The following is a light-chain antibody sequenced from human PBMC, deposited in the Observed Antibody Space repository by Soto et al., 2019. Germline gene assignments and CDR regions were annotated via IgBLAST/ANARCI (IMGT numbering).Light chain of an antibody. V-gene: IGKV1-17*01. CDR2: HTS. CDR1: LDIGND. J-gene: IGKJ1*01. Sequence: IQVTQSPSSLSASIGDRVSITCRASLDIGNDLDWYQQKPGKAPKRLLYHTSTLQSGVPSRFSGAGSGAEFTLTINGLQSEDFATYFCLQHKSYPWTFGQGTKVDIK. CDR3: LQHKSYPWT.